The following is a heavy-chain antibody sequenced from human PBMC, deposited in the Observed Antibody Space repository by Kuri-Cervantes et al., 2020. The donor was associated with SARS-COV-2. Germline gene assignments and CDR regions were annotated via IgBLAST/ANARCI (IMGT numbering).Heavy chain of an antibody. V-gene: IGHV3-30-3*01. J-gene: IGHJ4*02. CDR3: AKDQHGIVVVVAAIDY. D-gene: IGHD2-15*01. Sequence: GGSLRLSCAASGFAFSSYAMHWVRQAPGKGLEWVALISYDGVNKFYADSVKGRFTISRDNSKYTLYLQMNSLRAEDTAVYYCAKDQHGIVVVVAAIDYWGQGTLVTVSS. CDR1: GFAFSSYA. CDR2: ISYDGVNK.